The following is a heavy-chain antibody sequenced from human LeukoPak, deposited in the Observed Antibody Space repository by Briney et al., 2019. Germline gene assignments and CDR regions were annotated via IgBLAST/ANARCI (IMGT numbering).Heavy chain of an antibody. CDR3: ARHTLATFGYGMDG. Sequence: GEPLNISCKGSGYSFTSYWIGWVPQIPGKGLEWMGIIYPGDSDTRYRPSFQGQVTISADKSISTAYLQWSSLKASDAAMYYCARHTLATFGYGMDGWGQGTTVTVSS. CDR2: IYPGDSDT. V-gene: IGHV5-51*01. CDR1: GYSFTSYW. J-gene: IGHJ6*02. D-gene: IGHD5-12*01.